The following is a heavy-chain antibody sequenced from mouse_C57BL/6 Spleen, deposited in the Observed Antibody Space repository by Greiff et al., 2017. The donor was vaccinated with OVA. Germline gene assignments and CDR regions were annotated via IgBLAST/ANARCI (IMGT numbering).Heavy chain of an antibody. J-gene: IGHJ3*01. D-gene: IGHD1-1*01. Sequence: VQLQQSGAELVRPGASVKLSCTASGFNIKDYYMHWVKQRPEQGLEWIGRIDPEDGDTEYAPKFQGKATMTADTSSNTAYLQLSSLTSEDTAVYYCTKDYGSSYGFAYWGQGTLVTVSA. CDR3: TKDYGSSYGFAY. V-gene: IGHV14-1*01. CDR1: GFNIKDYY. CDR2: IDPEDGDT.